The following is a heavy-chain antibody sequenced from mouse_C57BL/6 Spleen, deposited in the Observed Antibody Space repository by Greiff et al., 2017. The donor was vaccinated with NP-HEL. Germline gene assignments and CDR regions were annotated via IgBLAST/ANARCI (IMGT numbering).Heavy chain of an antibody. D-gene: IGHD1-1*01. J-gene: IGHJ2*01. CDR3: ASSITTVVAPDD. Sequence: QVQLKQPGAELVKPGASVKLSCKASGYTFTSYWMHWVKQRPGQGLEWVGMIHPNSGSTNYNEKFKSKATLTVDKSSSTAYMQLSSLTSEDSAVYYCASSITTVVAPDDRGQGTTLTVSS. V-gene: IGHV1-64*01. CDR2: IHPNSGST. CDR1: GYTFTSYW.